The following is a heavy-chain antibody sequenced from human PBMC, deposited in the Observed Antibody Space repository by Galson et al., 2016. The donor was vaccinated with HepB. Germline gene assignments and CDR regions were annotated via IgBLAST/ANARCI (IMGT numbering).Heavy chain of an antibody. CDR1: GFTFRNYG. J-gene: IGHJ4*02. CDR2: LSGSGGGA. CDR3: TKDRFPAVGGVVTYFES. D-gene: IGHD3-10*01. V-gene: IGHV3-23*01. Sequence: SLRLSCAASGFTFRNYGMAWVRQAPGKGLEWVSSLSGSGGGAFLADSVKGRFTISRDNSKNTVYLQMNSLRVEDTAGYYCTKDRFPAVGGVVTYFESWGQGTLVTVS.